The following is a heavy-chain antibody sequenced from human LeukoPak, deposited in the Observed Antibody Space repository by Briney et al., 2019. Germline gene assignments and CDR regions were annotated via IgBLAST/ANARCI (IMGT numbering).Heavy chain of an antibody. CDR1: GYTLTELS. V-gene: IGHV1-24*01. CDR2: FDPEDGET. D-gene: IGHD3-3*01. Sequence: GASVKVSCKVSGYTLTELSMHWVRQAPGKGLEWMGGFDPEDGETIYAQKFQGRVTMTEDTSTDTAYMELSSLRSEDMAVYYCATAITIFGVTANWFDPWGQGTLVTVSS. J-gene: IGHJ5*02. CDR3: ATAITIFGVTANWFDP.